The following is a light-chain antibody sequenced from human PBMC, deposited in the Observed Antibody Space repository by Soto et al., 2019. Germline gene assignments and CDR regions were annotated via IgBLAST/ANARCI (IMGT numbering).Light chain of an antibody. J-gene: IGKJ2*01. Sequence: DIPMTQSPSTLSASVGDRVTITCRASQRISSWLAWYQQKPGKAPKLLIYDASSLESGVPSRFSGSGSGTEFTLTISSLQPDDFATYYSQQYNSYPYTFGQGTKLEIK. CDR3: QQYNSYPYT. V-gene: IGKV1-5*01. CDR1: QRISSW. CDR2: DAS.